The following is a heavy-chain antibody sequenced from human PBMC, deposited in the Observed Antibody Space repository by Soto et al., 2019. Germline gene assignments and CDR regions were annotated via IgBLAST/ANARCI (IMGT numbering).Heavy chain of an antibody. V-gene: IGHV4-59*01. D-gene: IGHD3-16*01. CDR3: ARFSAFTNTYTTLYYFDF. J-gene: IGHJ4*02. Sequence: SETLSLTCNVSGGSISNSYWSWIRQPPGKGLEWIGHIFYSGSTNYNPSLKSRLTIFLDTSKNQFSLKLRSVTAADTAVYYCARFSAFTNTYTTLYYFDFWGQGTLVTVSS. CDR1: GGSISNSY. CDR2: IFYSGST.